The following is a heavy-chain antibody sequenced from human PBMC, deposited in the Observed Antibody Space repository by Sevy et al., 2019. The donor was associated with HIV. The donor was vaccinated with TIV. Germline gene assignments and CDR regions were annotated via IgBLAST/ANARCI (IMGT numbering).Heavy chain of an antibody. J-gene: IGHJ5*02. Sequence: GGSLRLSCAASGFTFDDYAMHWVRQAPGKGLDWVSGISWNSGSIGYAGSVKGRFTISRDNAKNSLYLQMNSLRAEDTALYYCANDGDYYDLPGVGSWFDPWGQGTLVTVSS. CDR2: ISWNSGSI. CDR1: GFTFDDYA. D-gene: IGHD3-22*01. V-gene: IGHV3-9*01. CDR3: ANDGDYYDLPGVGSWFDP.